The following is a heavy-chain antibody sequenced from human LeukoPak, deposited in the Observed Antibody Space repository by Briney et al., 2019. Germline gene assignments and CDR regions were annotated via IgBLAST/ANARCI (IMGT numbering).Heavy chain of an antibody. CDR1: GYTFTKYF. CDR3: ATAGDYGYLYFQH. D-gene: IGHD5-18*01. CDR2: INPSVGST. J-gene: IGHJ1*01. V-gene: IGHV1-46*01. Sequence: ASVKVSCKASGYTFTKYFMHWLRQAPGQGLEWMGLINPSVGSTSYAQKFQGRVTMTRDTSTSTFYMDLSSLRSEDTAVYYCATAGDYGYLYFQHWGQGTLVTVSS.